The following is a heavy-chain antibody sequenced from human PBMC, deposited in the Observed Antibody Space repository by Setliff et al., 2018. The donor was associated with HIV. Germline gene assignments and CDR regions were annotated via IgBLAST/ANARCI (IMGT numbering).Heavy chain of an antibody. CDR2: IYYFGAT. CDR3: VGGFWSGPLFDP. CDR1: GDSIRSRSFY. D-gene: IGHD3-3*01. Sequence: SETLSLTCNVSGDSIRSRSFYWGWIRQPPGTGLEWIGSIYYFGATYYNPSLKSRASISPDTSENQFSLKLYSVTAADTAVYYCVGGFWSGPLFDPWGRGTLVTVSS. J-gene: IGHJ5*01. V-gene: IGHV4-39*01.